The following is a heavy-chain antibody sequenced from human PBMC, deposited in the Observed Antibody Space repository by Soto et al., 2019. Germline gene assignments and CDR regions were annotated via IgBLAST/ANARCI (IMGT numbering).Heavy chain of an antibody. CDR2: IKSKTDGGTT. Sequence: GGSLRLSCAASGFTFSNAWMSLVRQAPGKGLEWVGRIKSKTDGGTTDYAAPVKGRFTISRDDSKNTLYLQMNSLKTEDTAVYYCTTGDYYDSSGYYYEGAFDIWGQGTMVT. D-gene: IGHD3-22*01. V-gene: IGHV3-15*01. CDR3: TTGDYYDSSGYYYEGAFDI. CDR1: GFTFSNAW. J-gene: IGHJ3*02.